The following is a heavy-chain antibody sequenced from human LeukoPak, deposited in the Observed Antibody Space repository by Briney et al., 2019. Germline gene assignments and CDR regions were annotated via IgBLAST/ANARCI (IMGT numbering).Heavy chain of an antibody. D-gene: IGHD3-10*01. J-gene: IGHJ4*02. V-gene: IGHV5-51*01. Sequence: GGCLQICCQGSGSLFTSNWIGGGRQVPGKGREWMAIIYPRDSETRYNPSLQGQVTISADKSINTAYLHWSSLKASDSAMYYCASDSGNGWSRNWGQGTPVTVSS. CDR2: IYPRDSET. CDR1: GSLFTSNW. CDR3: ASDSGNGWSRN.